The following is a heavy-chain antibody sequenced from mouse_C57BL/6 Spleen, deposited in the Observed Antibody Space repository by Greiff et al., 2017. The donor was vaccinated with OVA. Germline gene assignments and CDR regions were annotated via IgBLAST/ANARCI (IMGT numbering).Heavy chain of an antibody. J-gene: IGHJ3*01. V-gene: IGHV1-50*01. CDR3: ASLLLRGFAY. CDR1: GYTFTSYW. Sequence: QVQLQQPGAELVKPGASVKLSCKASGYTFTSYWMQWVKQRPGQGLEWIGEIDPSDSYTNYNQKFKGKATLTVDTSSSTAYMQLSSLTSEDSAVYYCASLLLRGFAYWGQGTLVTVSA. D-gene: IGHD1-1*01. CDR2: IDPSDSYT.